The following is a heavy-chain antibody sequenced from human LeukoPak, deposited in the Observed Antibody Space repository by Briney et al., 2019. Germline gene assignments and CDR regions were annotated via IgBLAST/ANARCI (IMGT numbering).Heavy chain of an antibody. CDR1: GFTFTSSA. CDR2: IVVGSGNT. V-gene: IGHV1-58*02. CDR3: AAEVRRWLQLGPADAFDI. J-gene: IGHJ3*02. D-gene: IGHD5-24*01. Sequence: GTSVKVSCKASGFTFTSSAMQWVRQARGQRLEWIGWIVVGSGNTNYAQKFQERVTITRDMSTSTAYMELSSLRSEDTAVYYCAAEVRRWLQLGPADAFDIWGQGTMVTVSS.